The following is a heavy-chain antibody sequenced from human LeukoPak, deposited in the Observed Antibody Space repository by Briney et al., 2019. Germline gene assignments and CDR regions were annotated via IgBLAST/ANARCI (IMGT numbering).Heavy chain of an antibody. CDR2: IYYSGST. Sequence: SETLSLTCTVSGGSISSYYWSWIRQPPGKGLEWIGYIYYSGSTDYNPSLKSRVTISVDTSENQFSLKLSSVTAADTAVYYCARHPPPKSSPWYFDLWGRGTLVTVSS. V-gene: IGHV4-59*08. CDR1: GGSISSYY. J-gene: IGHJ2*01. D-gene: IGHD6-6*01. CDR3: ARHPPPKSSPWYFDL.